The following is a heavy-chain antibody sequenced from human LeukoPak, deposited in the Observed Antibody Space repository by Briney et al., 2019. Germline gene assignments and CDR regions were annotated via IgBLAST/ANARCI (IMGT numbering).Heavy chain of an antibody. Sequence: SETLSLTCTVSGGSISSGSYYWSWIRQPAGKGLEWIGRIYTSGSTNYNPSLKSRVTISVDTSKNQFSLKLSSVTAADTAAYYCARDIYAAARPGWFDPWGQGTLVTVSS. CDR3: ARDIYAAARPGWFDP. D-gene: IGHD6-13*01. CDR1: GGSISSGSYY. V-gene: IGHV4-61*02. J-gene: IGHJ5*02. CDR2: IYTSGST.